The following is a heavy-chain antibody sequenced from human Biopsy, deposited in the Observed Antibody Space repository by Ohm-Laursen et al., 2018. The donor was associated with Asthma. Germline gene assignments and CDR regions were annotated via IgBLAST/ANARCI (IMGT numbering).Heavy chain of an antibody. CDR3: VRDGTGDAFDI. CDR2: ISKEASTQ. CDR1: GFSFSNFA. D-gene: IGHD1-1*01. V-gene: IGHV3-30*01. J-gene: IGHJ3*02. Sequence: SLRLSCSASGFSFSNFAIHWVRQAPGKGLEWVGVISKEASTQDYADSVKGRFTMARDNSKYTLDLQMNSLREEDTAVYYCVRDGTGDAFDIWGQGTVVSVSS.